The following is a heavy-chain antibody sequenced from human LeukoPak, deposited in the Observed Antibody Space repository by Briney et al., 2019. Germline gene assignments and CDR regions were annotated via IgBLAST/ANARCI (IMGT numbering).Heavy chain of an antibody. J-gene: IGHJ3*02. V-gene: IGHV3-23*01. CDR3: ARARSSYGYGDAFDI. CDR1: GFTFDSYA. Sequence: GGSLRLSCGASGFTFDSYAMTWVRQAPGKGLEWVSGISGSGKSTYYADSVKGRFTISRDNSKNTLYLQMNSLRAEDTAMYYCARARSSYGYGDAFDIWGQGTMVTVSS. D-gene: IGHD5-18*01. CDR2: ISGSGKST.